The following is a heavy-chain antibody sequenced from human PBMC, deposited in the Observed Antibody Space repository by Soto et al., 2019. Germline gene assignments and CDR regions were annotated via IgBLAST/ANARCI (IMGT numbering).Heavy chain of an antibody. CDR1: GGTFSSYA. V-gene: IGHV1-69*13. Sequence: ASLKVSCKASGGTFSSYAISWVRQAPGQGLEWMGGIIPIFGTANYAQKFQGRVTITADESTSTAYMELSSLRSEDTAVYYCARKKGYYYDSSGYGAFDIWGQGTMVTVSS. J-gene: IGHJ3*02. CDR2: IIPIFGTA. D-gene: IGHD3-22*01. CDR3: ARKKGYYYDSSGYGAFDI.